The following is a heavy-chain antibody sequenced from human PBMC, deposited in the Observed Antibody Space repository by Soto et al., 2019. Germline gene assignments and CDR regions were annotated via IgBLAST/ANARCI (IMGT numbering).Heavy chain of an antibody. J-gene: IGHJ5*01. Sequence: EVQLLESGGGLVQPGGSLRLSCAASGFTFNNYIMSWVRQAPGKGLEPVSGISNHGGSTYYADSVKGRFTISRDNSKNTRYLQMNRLRAEDTAVYFCAKGETGQRFDSWGQGTLVTVSS. CDR1: GFTFNNYI. CDR2: ISNHGGST. V-gene: IGHV3-23*01. D-gene: IGHD1-26*01. CDR3: AKGETGQRFDS.